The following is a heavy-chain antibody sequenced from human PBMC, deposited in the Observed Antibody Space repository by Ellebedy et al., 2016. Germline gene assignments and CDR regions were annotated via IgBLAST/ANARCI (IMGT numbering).Heavy chain of an antibody. CDR1: GGSISSYY. J-gene: IGHJ4*02. Sequence: SETLSLXCTVSGGSISSYYWSWIRQPPGKGLEWIGYIYYSGSTNYNPSLKSRVTISVDTSKNQFSLKLSSVTAADTAIYYCARRFKYSSSWDFDYWGQGTLVTVSS. V-gene: IGHV4-59*08. CDR3: ARRFKYSSSWDFDY. CDR2: IYYSGST. D-gene: IGHD6-6*01.